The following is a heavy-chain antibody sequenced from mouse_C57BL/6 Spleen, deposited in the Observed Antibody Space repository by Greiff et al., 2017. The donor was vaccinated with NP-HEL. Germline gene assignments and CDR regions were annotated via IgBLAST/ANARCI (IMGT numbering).Heavy chain of an antibody. V-gene: IGHV1-50*01. CDR1: GYTFTSYW. Sequence: QVQLQQPGAELVKPGASVKLSCKASGYTFTSYWMQWVKQRPGQGLEWIGEIDPSDSYTNYNQKFKGKATLTVDTSSSTAYMQLSSLTSEDSAVYYCARSWGGYAMDYWGQGTSVTVSS. J-gene: IGHJ4*01. CDR2: IDPSDSYT. CDR3: ARSWGGYAMDY.